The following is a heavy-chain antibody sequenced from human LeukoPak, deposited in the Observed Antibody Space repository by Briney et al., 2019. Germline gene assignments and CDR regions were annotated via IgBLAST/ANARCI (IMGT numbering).Heavy chain of an antibody. J-gene: IGHJ4*02. D-gene: IGHD6-19*01. CDR2: INPNSGGT. CDR1: GYTFTGYY. CDR3: ARGPPRYYFYSSFGY. Sequence: ASVKVSCKASGYTFTGYYMHWVRQAPGQGLEWMGWINPNSGGTNYAQKFQGRVTMTRDTSISTAYMELSRLGSDDTAVYYCARGPPRYYFYSSFGYWGQGTLVTVSS. V-gene: IGHV1-2*02.